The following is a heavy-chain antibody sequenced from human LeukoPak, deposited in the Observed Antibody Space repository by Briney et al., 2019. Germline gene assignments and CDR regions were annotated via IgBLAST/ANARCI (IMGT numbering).Heavy chain of an antibody. D-gene: IGHD2-15*01. J-gene: IGHJ3*02. Sequence: SETLSLTCTVSGGSINNYYWSGILQPAGKGLEWIGRIYTRGSTNYNPSLKSRVTMSVDTSKNQFSLKLSSVTAADTAVYYCARGRYCSADICSGGDAFDIWGQGTMVSVSS. CDR3: ARGRYCSADICSGGDAFDI. CDR2: IYTRGST. V-gene: IGHV4-4*07. CDR1: GGSINNYY.